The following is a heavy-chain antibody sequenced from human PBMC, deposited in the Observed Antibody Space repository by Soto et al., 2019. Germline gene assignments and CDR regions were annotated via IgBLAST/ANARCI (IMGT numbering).Heavy chain of an antibody. V-gene: IGHV3-23*01. D-gene: IGHD6-19*01. CDR3: AKDNRGIAMAGKEFDF. J-gene: IGHJ4*02. Sequence: EVQLLESGGGLVQPGGSLRLSCTASGFTFSNYAMDWVRQAPGKGLEWVSAITYSGGSTYYADSVKGRFTISRDNSKNTLYLQMNSLRAEDSALYYCAKDNRGIAMAGKEFDFWGQGTLVTVSS. CDR1: GFTFSNYA. CDR2: ITYSGGST.